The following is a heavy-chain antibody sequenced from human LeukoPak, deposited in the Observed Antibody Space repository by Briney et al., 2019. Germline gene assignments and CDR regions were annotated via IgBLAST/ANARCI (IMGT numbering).Heavy chain of an antibody. D-gene: IGHD1-26*01. CDR1: GYTFTGYY. V-gene: IGHV1-2*02. CDR3: ARVEGSYYPFDP. CDR2: VNPNSGGT. J-gene: IGHJ5*02. Sequence: ASVKVSCKASGYTFTGYYMHWVRQAPGQGLEWMGWVNPNSGGTNYAQKFQGRVTITADESTSTAYMELSSLRSEDTAVYYCARVEGSYYPFDPWGQGTLVTVSS.